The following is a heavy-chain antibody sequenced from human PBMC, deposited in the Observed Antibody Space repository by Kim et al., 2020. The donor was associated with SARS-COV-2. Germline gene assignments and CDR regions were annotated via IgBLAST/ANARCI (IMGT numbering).Heavy chain of an antibody. CDR2: ISAYNGNT. V-gene: IGHV1-18*01. CDR1: GYTFTSYG. Sequence: ASVKVSCKASGYTFTSYGISWVRQAPGQGLEWMGWISAYNGNTNYAQKLQGRVTMTTDTSTSTAYMELRSLRSDDTAVYYCARDTYSGYDPVNSGSSRPFDYWGQGTLVTVSS. J-gene: IGHJ4*02. CDR3: ARDTYSGYDPVNSGSSRPFDY. D-gene: IGHD5-12*01.